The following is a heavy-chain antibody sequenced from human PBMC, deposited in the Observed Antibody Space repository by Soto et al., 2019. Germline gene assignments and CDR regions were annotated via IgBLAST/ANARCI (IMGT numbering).Heavy chain of an antibody. D-gene: IGHD6-13*01. CDR2: IYYSGST. Sequence: QLQLQESGPGLVKPSETLSLTCTVSGGSISSGSYYWGWIRQPPGKGLEWIGSIYYSGSTYYNPSLKSRVTISVDTSKNQFSLKLSSVTAADTAVYYCARPGREIAGEGWFDPWGQGTLVTVSS. J-gene: IGHJ5*02. CDR1: GGSISSGSYY. CDR3: ARPGREIAGEGWFDP. V-gene: IGHV4-39*01.